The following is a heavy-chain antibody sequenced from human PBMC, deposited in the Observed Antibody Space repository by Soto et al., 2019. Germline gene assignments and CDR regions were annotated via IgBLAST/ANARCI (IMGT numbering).Heavy chain of an antibody. J-gene: IGHJ1*01. D-gene: IGHD2-2*01. V-gene: IGHV1-2*02. Sequence: GASVKVSCKPSGYTFTDYYLHWVRQAPGQGLEWMGWINPNSGDTKYAQKFQGRVTVTRDSSISTVYMELNGLRSDDTAVYYCAAVQQGCSGPNCFARIAEYFLHWGQGTLVTVSS. CDR2: INPNSGDT. CDR1: GYTFTDYY. CDR3: AAVQQGCSGPNCFARIAEYFLH.